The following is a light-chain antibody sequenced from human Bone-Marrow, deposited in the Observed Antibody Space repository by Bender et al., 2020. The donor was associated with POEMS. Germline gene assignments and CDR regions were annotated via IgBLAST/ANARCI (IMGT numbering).Light chain of an antibody. J-gene: IGLJ3*02. Sequence: QSALTQPRSVSASPGQTVTIACTGTSSDVGGHKYVSWYQQHPGKAPKVVIYDVSERPAGVPDRFSGSKSGNTASLTISGLQVDDEADYYCCSYAGTYTWVFGGGTKLTVL. CDR3: CSYAGTYTWV. CDR1: SSDVGGHKY. V-gene: IGLV2-11*01. CDR2: DVS.